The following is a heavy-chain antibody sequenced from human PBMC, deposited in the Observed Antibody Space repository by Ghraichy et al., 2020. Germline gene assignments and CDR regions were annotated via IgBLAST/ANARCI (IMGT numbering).Heavy chain of an antibody. CDR1: GFTFSSYS. J-gene: IGHJ6*02. V-gene: IGHV3-21*01. CDR2: ISSSSSYI. D-gene: IGHD6-13*01. CDR3: ASPSSSWDYYYYGMDV. Sequence: WGSLRLSCAASGFTFSSYSMNWVRQAPGKGLEWVSSISSSSSYIYYADSVKGRFTISRDNAKNSLYLQMNSLRAEDTAVYYCASPSSSWDYYYYGMDVWGQGTTVTVSS.